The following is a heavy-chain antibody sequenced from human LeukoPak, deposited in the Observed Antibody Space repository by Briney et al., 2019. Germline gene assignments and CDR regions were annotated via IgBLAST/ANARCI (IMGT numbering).Heavy chain of an antibody. CDR2: ISGSGGST. V-gene: IGHV3-23*01. CDR3: AKHPIVGATHFDY. D-gene: IGHD1-26*01. Sequence: PGGSLRLSCAASGFTFSASAMSWVRQAPGKGLEWVSAISGSGGSTYYADSVKGRFTISRDNSKNTLYLQMNSLRAEDTAVYYCAKHPIVGATHFDYWGQGTLVTVSS. CDR1: GFTFSASA. J-gene: IGHJ4*02.